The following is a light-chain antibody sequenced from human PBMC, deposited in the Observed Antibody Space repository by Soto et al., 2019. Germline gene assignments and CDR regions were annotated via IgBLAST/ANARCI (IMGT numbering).Light chain of an antibody. J-gene: IGKJ1*01. CDR2: GAF. CDR1: QSVSSN. V-gene: IGKV3-15*01. Sequence: EIVLPQAPATPFVSPGERAPPSCRGSQSVSSNLAWYQQKPGQAPRLIIYGAFTRATGIPARFSGSGSGTEFTLTISSLQSEDFAVYYCQQYNNWPPWTFGQGTKVDIK. CDR3: QQYNNWPPWT.